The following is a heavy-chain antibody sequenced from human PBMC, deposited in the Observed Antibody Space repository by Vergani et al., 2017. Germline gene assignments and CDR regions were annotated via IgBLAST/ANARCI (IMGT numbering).Heavy chain of an antibody. CDR2: IYYSGST. CDR3: ARSTWNDRVEDAFDI. J-gene: IGHJ3*02. V-gene: IGHV4-59*01. CDR1: GGSISSYY. Sequence: QVQLQESGPGLVKPSETLSLTCTVSGGSISSYYWSWIRQPPGKGLEWIGYIYYSGSTNYNPSLKSRVTISVDTSKNQFSLKLSSVTAADTAVYYCARSTWNDRVEDAFDIWGQGTMFTVSS. D-gene: IGHD1-1*01.